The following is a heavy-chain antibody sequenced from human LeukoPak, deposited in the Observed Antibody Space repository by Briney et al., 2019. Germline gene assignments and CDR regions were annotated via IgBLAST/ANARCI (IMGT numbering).Heavy chain of an antibody. J-gene: IGHJ5*02. D-gene: IGHD2-15*01. V-gene: IGHV4-61*02. CDR3: ARAGKNRGYCSGGSCQDWFDP. Sequence: PSETLSLTCTVSGGSISSGSYYWNWIRQPAGKGLEWIGRIYTSGSTNYNPSLKSRVTISVDTSKNQFSLKLSSVTAADTAVYYCARAGKNRGYCSGGSCQDWFDPWGQGTLVTVSS. CDR2: IYTSGST. CDR1: GGSISSGSYY.